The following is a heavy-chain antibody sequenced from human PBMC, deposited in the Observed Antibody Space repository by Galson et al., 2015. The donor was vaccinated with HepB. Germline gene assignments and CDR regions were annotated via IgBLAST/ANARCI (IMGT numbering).Heavy chain of an antibody. CDR1: GFTFGDYA. V-gene: IGHV3-49*03. CDR3: TRVMEEWEPRGYYYGMDV. CDR2: IRSKAYGGTT. J-gene: IGHJ6*02. D-gene: IGHD1-26*01. Sequence: SLRLSCAASGFTFGDYAMSWFRQAPGKGLEWVGFIRSKAYGGTTEYAASVKGRFTISRDDSKSIAYLQMNSLKTEDTAVYYCTRVMEEWEPRGYYYGMDVWGQGTTVTVSS.